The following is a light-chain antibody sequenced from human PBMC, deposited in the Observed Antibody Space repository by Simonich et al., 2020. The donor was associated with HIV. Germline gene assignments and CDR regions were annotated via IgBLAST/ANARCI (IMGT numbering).Light chain of an antibody. CDR1: QSLLHCDGKTY. Sequence: DIVMTQTPLSLSVTPGQPASISCNSSQSLLHCDGKTYLHWYLQKPGQSPHLLIHEVSNRFSGVPDRLSGSGSGTDFTLKISRVEAEDIGLYYCMQSVQLPITFGQGTRLEIK. CDR3: MQSVQLPIT. V-gene: IGKV2D-29*02. J-gene: IGKJ5*01. CDR2: EVS.